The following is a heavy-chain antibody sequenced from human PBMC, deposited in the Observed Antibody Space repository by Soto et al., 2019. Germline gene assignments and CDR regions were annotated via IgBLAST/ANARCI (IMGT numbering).Heavy chain of an antibody. D-gene: IGHD3-10*01. V-gene: IGHV3-30*18. CDR1: GFTFRWFG. J-gene: IGHJ4*02. CDR2: ISNDGSNE. Sequence: GWSLRLSCAGSGFTFRWFGMNWVRQAPGKGLEWVARISNDGSNEYYVDSVKGRFTISRDNSKNTLYLQMDSLRAEDTAVYYCAKGEVRGIIPSYFDDWGLGALVTVAS. CDR3: AKGEVRGIIPSYFDD.